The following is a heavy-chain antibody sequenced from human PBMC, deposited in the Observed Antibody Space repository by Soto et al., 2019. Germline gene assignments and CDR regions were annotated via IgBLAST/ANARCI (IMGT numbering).Heavy chain of an antibody. CDR3: ARKRCSSTSCYRPNDAFDI. J-gene: IGHJ3*02. Sequence: SETLSLTCTVSGGSISSYYWSWIRQPPGKGLEWIGYIYYSGSTNYNPSLKSRVTISVDTSKNQFSLKLSSVTAADTAVYYCARKRCSSTSCYRPNDAFDIRGQGTMVTVSS. CDR1: GGSISSYY. V-gene: IGHV4-59*08. D-gene: IGHD2-2*02. CDR2: IYYSGST.